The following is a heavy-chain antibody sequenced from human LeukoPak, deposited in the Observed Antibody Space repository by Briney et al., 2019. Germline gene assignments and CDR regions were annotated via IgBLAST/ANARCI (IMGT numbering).Heavy chain of an antibody. CDR1: GFTFSTYA. V-gene: IGHV4-34*01. Sequence: GSLRLSCAASGFTFSTYAMTWVRQTPGKGLEWIGEIDRSRTTNYNPSLKSRLTISVDTSKNQFSLKLSSVTAADPAVYYCARGSATGLAYWGQGTLVTVSS. D-gene: IGHD1-1*01. J-gene: IGHJ4*02. CDR2: IDRSRTT. CDR3: ARGSATGLAY.